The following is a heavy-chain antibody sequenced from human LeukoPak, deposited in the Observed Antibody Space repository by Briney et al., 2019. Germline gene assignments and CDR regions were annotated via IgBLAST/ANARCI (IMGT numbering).Heavy chain of an antibody. CDR3: AKVAGDDSSGYSYYFDY. V-gene: IGHV3-33*06. D-gene: IGHD3-22*01. CDR2: IWYDGSNK. J-gene: IGHJ4*02. CDR1: GFTFSSYG. Sequence: SGGSLRLSCAASGFTFSSYGMHRVRQAPGKGLEWVAVIWYDGSNKYYADSVKGRFTISRDNSKNTLYLQMNSLRAEDTAVYYCAKVAGDDSSGYSYYFDYWGQGTLVTVSS.